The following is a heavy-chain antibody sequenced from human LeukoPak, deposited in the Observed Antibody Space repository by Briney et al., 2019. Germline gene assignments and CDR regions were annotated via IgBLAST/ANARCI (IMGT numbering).Heavy chain of an antibody. J-gene: IGHJ3*02. CDR2: INPSGGST. V-gene: IGHV1-46*01. CDR3: ARVQGSSYAFDI. Sequence: ASVKVSCKASGYTFTSYYMHWVRQAPGQGLEWMGIINPSGGSTNYAQKFQGRVTMTRDMSTTTVYMELSSLRSEDTAVYYCARVQGSSYAFDIWGQGTMVTVSS. D-gene: IGHD6-6*01. CDR1: GYTFTSYY.